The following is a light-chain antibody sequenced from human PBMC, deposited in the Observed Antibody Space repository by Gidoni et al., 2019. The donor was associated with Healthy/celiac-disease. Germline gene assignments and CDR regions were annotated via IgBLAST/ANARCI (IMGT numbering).Light chain of an antibody. CDR2: ASS. Sequence: DIQMTQSPSSLSASVGDRVTITCRASQSISSSLNWYQQKPGKAPKLLIYASSSLQSGVPSRFSGSVSGTDFTLTISSLQPEDFATYYCQQSYSTLWTFXQXTKVEIK. V-gene: IGKV1-39*01. J-gene: IGKJ1*01. CDR1: QSISSS. CDR3: QQSYSTLWT.